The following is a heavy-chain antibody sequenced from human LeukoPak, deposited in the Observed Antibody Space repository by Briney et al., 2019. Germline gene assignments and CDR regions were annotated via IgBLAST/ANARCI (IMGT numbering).Heavy chain of an antibody. CDR1: GGSISSSSYY. Sequence: SETLPLTCTVSGGSISSSSYYWGWIRQPPGKGLEWIGEINHSGSTNYNPSLKSRVTISVDTSKNQFSLKLSSVTAADTAVYYCARRIVQWLVRGCYFDYWGQGTLVTVSS. CDR3: ARRIVQWLVRGCYFDY. D-gene: IGHD6-19*01. V-gene: IGHV4-39*07. J-gene: IGHJ4*02. CDR2: INHSGST.